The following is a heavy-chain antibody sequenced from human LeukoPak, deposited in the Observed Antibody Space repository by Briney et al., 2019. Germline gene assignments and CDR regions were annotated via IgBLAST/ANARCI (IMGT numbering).Heavy chain of an antibody. D-gene: IGHD3-16*01. CDR3: ARDLGGATDY. CDR1: GSTLGTYA. Sequence: GGPRRLSWPASGSTLGTYAMHGVRQAPGKGREWVAVISYDGSNKYYADSVKGRFTISRDNSKNTLYLQMNSLRAEDTAVYYCARDLGGATDYWGQGTLVTVSS. V-gene: IGHV3-30*04. CDR2: ISYDGSNK. J-gene: IGHJ4*02.